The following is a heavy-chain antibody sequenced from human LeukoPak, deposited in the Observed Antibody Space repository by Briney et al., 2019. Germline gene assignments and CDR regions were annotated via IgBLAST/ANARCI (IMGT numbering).Heavy chain of an antibody. D-gene: IGHD3-3*01. Sequence: GSSVKVSCKASGGTFCSYAISWVRQAPGQGLEWMGGIIPIFGTANYAQKFQGRVTITADESTSTAYMELSSLRSEDTAVYYCARCTYYDFWSGYSDAFDIWGQGTMVTVSS. CDR2: IIPIFGTA. CDR1: GGTFCSYA. CDR3: ARCTYYDFWSGYSDAFDI. V-gene: IGHV1-69*01. J-gene: IGHJ3*02.